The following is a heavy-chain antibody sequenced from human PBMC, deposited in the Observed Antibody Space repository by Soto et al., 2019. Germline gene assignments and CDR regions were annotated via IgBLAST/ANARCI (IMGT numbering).Heavy chain of an antibody. V-gene: IGHV4-31*03. Sequence: QVQLQESGPGLVKPSQTLSLTCTVSGGSFSSGGYYWTWLRQRPGDGLEWIAYIFYSGSTYYNPSLKSRVTISADTSKNQFSLKVISVTAADTAVYYCARGVGITIFAAVTTGPFFDYWGQGTLVTVSS. CDR2: IFYSGST. CDR1: GGSFSSGGYY. D-gene: IGHD3-3*01. CDR3: ARGVGITIFAAVTTGPFFDY. J-gene: IGHJ4*02.